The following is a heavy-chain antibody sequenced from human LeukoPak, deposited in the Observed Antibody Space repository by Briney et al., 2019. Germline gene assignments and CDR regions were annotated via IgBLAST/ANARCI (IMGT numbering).Heavy chain of an antibody. D-gene: IGHD3-22*01. CDR2: INPNSGGT. V-gene: IGHV1-2*02. Sequence: ASVKVSCKASGYTFTGYYMHWVRQAPGQGLEWMGWINPNSGGTNYAQKFQGRVTMTRDTSISTAYMELSRLRSDDTAVYYCARDYYDSSGYGATGPVNWFDPWGQGTLVTVSS. CDR1: GYTFTGYY. CDR3: ARDYYDSSGYGATGPVNWFDP. J-gene: IGHJ5*02.